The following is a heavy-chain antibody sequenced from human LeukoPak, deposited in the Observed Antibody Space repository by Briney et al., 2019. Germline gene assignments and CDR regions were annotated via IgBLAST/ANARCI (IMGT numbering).Heavy chain of an antibody. V-gene: IGHV3-74*01. J-gene: IGHJ4*02. CDR2: INSDGSST. D-gene: IGHD4-17*01. Sequence: GGSLRLSCAASGFTFSNYWMHWVRQAPGKGLVWVSRINSDGSSTTSANSVKGRFTISRDNAKNTLYLQMNSLRAEDTAVYYCTKGGATVIDYWGQGTLVTVSS. CDR3: TKGGATVIDY. CDR1: GFTFSNYW.